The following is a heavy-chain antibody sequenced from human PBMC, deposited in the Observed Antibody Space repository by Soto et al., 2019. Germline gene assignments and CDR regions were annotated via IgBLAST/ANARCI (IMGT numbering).Heavy chain of an antibody. J-gene: IGHJ4*02. CDR3: ARYSSGWYGVYYFAY. V-gene: IGHV3-21*01. D-gene: IGHD6-19*01. CDR1: GFTFSSYS. Sequence: EVQLVESGGGLVKPGGSLRLSCAASGFTFSSYSMNWVRQAPGKGLEWVSSISSSSSYIYYADSVKGRFTISRDNAKNSLYLQMNSLRAEDTAVHYCARYSSGWYGVYYFAYWGQGTLVTVSS. CDR2: ISSSSSYI.